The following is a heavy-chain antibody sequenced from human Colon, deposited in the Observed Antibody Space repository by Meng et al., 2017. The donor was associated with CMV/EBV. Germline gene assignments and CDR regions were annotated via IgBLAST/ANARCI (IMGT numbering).Heavy chain of an antibody. V-gene: IGHV1-2*02. CDR3: ATLSIYDSTISGF. Sequence: ASVKVSCKTSGYPFTIHYIHWVRQAPGRGLEWMGWMNPNSGDTNYAQKFQDRVEMTRDTTVNTAYLDLTSLRSADTAVYYCATLSIYDSTISGFWGQGTLVTVSS. J-gene: IGHJ4*02. D-gene: IGHD5/OR15-5a*01. CDR2: MNPNSGDT. CDR1: GYPFTIHY.